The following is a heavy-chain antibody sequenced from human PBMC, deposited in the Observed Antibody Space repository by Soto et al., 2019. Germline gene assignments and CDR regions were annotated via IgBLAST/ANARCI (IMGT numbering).Heavy chain of an antibody. CDR3: TKGICSGGSCYSSGYYYGMDV. Sequence: EVQLLESGGGLVQPGGSPRLSCAASGFTFSSYAMSWVRQAPGKGLEWVSTLSGSGGSTFYADSVKGRFTISRDNSKSTLYLQMNSLRAEDTAIYYCTKGICSGGSCYSSGYYYGMDVWGQGTTVIVSS. CDR1: GFTFSSYA. D-gene: IGHD2-15*01. J-gene: IGHJ6*02. CDR2: LSGSGGST. V-gene: IGHV3-23*01.